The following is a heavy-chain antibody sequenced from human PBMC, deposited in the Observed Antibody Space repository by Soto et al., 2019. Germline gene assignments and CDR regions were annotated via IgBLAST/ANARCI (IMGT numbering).Heavy chain of an antibody. J-gene: IGHJ4*02. D-gene: IGHD3-3*01. CDR1: GFTFITYS. Sequence: PGGPRRLSFAASGFTFITYSMNWVRQAQGKXLEWVSSISSDISYIYYADSVKGRFPISRDNANNSLYLQMSSLRAEDTGVYHCVASARYYDFRSGYQGGFDYWGQRSLVTVSS. CDR3: VASARYYDFRSGYQGGFDY. V-gene: IGHV3-21*01. CDR2: ISSDISYI.